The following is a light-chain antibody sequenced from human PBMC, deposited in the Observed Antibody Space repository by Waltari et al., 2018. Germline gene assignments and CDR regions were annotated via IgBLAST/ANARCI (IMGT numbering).Light chain of an antibody. CDR1: SFNIGSNT. V-gene: IGLV1-44*01. J-gene: IGLJ3*02. CDR2: SNN. CDR3: AAWDDSLNGPV. Sequence: QSVLTQPPSASGTPGQRVTISCSGSSFNIGSNTVNWYQQLPGMAPKLLIYSNNQRPSGFPARFSGSKSGTSASLAISGLQSEDEADYYCAAWDDSLNGPVFGGGTKLTVL.